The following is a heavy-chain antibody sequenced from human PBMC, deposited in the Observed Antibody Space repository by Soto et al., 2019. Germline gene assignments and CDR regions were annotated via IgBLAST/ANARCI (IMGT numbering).Heavy chain of an antibody. D-gene: IGHD3-22*01. J-gene: IGHJ5*02. CDR3: ARVHYDSSGYYRARWFDP. V-gene: IGHV1-18*01. Sequence: ASVKVSCKASGYTFTSYAITWVRQAPGQGLEWMGWISAYTGNTKYAQMLQGRVTMTTDTSTSTGYMELRSLRSDDTAVYYCARVHYDSSGYYRARWFDPWGQG. CDR2: ISAYTGNT. CDR1: GYTFTSYA.